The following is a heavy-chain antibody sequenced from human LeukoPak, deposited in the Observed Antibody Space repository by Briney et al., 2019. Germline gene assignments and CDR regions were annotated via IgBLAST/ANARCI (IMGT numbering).Heavy chain of an antibody. V-gene: IGHV3-21*01. CDR2: ISSSSYI. CDR1: GFTFSSYS. Sequence: PGGSLRLSCAASGFTFSSYSMNWVRQAPGKGLEWVSSISSSSYIYYADSLKGRFTISRDNAKNSLYLQMNSLRAEDTAVYYCARDPPPRFPDYYDSIWGQGTLVTVSS. D-gene: IGHD3-22*01. J-gene: IGHJ4*02. CDR3: ARDPPPRFPDYYDSI.